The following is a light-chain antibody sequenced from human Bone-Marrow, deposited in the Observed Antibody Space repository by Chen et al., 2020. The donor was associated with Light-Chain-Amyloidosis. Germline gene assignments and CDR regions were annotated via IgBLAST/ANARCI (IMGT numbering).Light chain of an antibody. CDR1: QTISSNY. J-gene: IGKJ4*01. CDR3: QQCGTSPRT. Sequence: EIVLTQSPGTLSLSPGEGANLSCRASQTISSNYLTWYQQKFGQAPGLLIYGSSSRATGIPDRFTGSRSGTDFTLTSNRLEPEDCAMYYCQQCGTSPRTFGGGTKVEIK. V-gene: IGKV3-20*01. CDR2: GSS.